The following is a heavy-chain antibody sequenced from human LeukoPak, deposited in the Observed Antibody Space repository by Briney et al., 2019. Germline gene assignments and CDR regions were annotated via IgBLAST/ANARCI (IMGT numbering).Heavy chain of an antibody. CDR1: GFTFRNYG. CDR3: AKDDSGYDSNDY. D-gene: IGHD5-12*01. Sequence: GGSLRLSCAASGFTFRNYGMHWVRQTPGKGLEWVAFIRDDGSNKYYADSVKGRFTISRDNSKNTLYLQMNSLRAEDTAVYYCAKDDSGYDSNDYWGQGTLVTVSS. J-gene: IGHJ4*02. V-gene: IGHV3-30*02. CDR2: IRDDGSNK.